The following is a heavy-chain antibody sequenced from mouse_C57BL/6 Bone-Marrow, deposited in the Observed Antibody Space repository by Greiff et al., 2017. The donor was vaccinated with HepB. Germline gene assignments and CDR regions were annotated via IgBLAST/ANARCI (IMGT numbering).Heavy chain of an antibody. CDR3: ARRGY. CDR1: GFTFSSYG. CDR2: ISSGGSYN. J-gene: IGHJ4*01. Sequence: EVMLVESGGDLVKPGGSLKLSCAASGFTFSSYGMSWVRQTPDKRLEWVATISSGGSYNYYPDSVKGRFTISRDNAKNTLYLQMSSLKSEDTAMYYCARRGYWGQGTSVTVSS. V-gene: IGHV5-6*02.